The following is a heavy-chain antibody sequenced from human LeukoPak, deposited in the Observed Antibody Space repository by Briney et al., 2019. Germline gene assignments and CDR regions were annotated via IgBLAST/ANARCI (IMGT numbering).Heavy chain of an antibody. Sequence: GSSLRLSCAASGLSFSSYAMHWVRQAPGKGLEWVAVISYDGTEKYYGDSVKGRFTISRDNSKNTLYLQMSSLRAEDTALYYCARDGHGVPLDYWGQGTLVTVSP. V-gene: IGHV3-30-3*01. J-gene: IGHJ4*02. D-gene: IGHD4-17*01. CDR1: GLSFSSYA. CDR3: ARDGHGVPLDY. CDR2: ISYDGTEK.